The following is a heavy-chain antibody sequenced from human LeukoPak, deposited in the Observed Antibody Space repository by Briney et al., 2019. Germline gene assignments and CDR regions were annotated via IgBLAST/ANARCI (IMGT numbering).Heavy chain of an antibody. V-gene: IGHV1-18*01. Sequence: ASVKVSCKASGYTFTTYGFSWVRQAPGQGLEWMGWINVDNGDTNYAQKLQGRLTMTTDTSTSTVYMELRSLRSDDTAVYYCAREAIGTAGLIDYWGQGTLVTVSS. CDR3: AREAIGTAGLIDY. J-gene: IGHJ4*02. CDR1: GYTFTTYG. D-gene: IGHD6-13*01. CDR2: INVDNGDT.